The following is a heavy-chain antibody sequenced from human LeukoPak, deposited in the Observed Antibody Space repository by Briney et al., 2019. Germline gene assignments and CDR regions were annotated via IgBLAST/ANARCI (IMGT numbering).Heavy chain of an antibody. CDR1: GFTFSSHD. V-gene: IGHV3-23*01. CDR3: AKDAGNEYWYFDL. Sequence: GGSLRLSCAASGFTFSSHDMHWVRQAPGKGLEWVSTISGSGGSTYSADSVKGRFTMSRDNSKNTLDLQVKSLTAEDTAVYYCAKDAGNEYWYFDLWGRGTLVTVSS. J-gene: IGHJ2*01. CDR2: ISGSGGST. D-gene: IGHD2-8*01.